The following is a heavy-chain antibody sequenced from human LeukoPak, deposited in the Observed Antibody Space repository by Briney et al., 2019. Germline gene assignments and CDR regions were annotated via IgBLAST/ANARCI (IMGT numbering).Heavy chain of an antibody. V-gene: IGHV3-48*04. D-gene: IGHD2-21*02. CDR3: ARNGGQIRVCGGDCYIDY. CDR1: GFTFSSYS. CDR2: ISSSSSTI. J-gene: IGHJ4*02. Sequence: GGSLRLSCAASGFTFSSYSMNWVRQAPGKGLEWVSYISSSSSTIYYADSVKGRFTISRDNAKNSLYLQMNSLRAEDTAVYYCARNGGQIRVCGGDCYIDYWGQGTLVTVSS.